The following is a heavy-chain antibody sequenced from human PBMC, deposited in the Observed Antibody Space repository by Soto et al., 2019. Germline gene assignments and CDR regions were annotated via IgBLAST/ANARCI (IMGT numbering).Heavy chain of an antibody. V-gene: IGHV1-8*01. Sequence: ASVKVSCKASGYTFTYLYMNWVRQATGQGLECMGWMHPTSGDTGYAQNFQGRVTMTRDISISTAYMELNSLRYEDTAFYYCARGVTAGVDHWGQGTLVTVSS. CDR2: MHPTSGDT. CDR1: GYTFTYLY. D-gene: IGHD2-21*02. CDR3: ARGVTAGVDH. J-gene: IGHJ4*02.